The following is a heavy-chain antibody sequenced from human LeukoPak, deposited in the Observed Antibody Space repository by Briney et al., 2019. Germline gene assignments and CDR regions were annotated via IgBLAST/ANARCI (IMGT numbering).Heavy chain of an antibody. Sequence: GASVKVSCKASGYTFTSYGISWVRQAPGQGLGWMGWISAYNGNTNYAQKLQGRVTMTTDTSTSTAYMELRNLRSDDTAVYYCARDKSIVVVTASYDYWGQGTLVTVSS. CDR1: GYTFTSYG. CDR3: ARDKSIVVVTASYDY. D-gene: IGHD2-21*02. J-gene: IGHJ4*02. CDR2: ISAYNGNT. V-gene: IGHV1-18*01.